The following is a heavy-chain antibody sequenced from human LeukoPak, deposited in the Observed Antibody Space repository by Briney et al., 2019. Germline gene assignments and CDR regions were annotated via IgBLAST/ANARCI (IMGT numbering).Heavy chain of an antibody. D-gene: IGHD6-13*01. CDR3: AKDLGIAAAGTPYFDY. V-gene: IGHV3-30*18. CDR2: ISYDGSNK. J-gene: IGHJ4*02. Sequence: GRSLRLSCAASGFTFSSYGMHWVRQAPGKGLEWVAVISYDGSNKYYADSVKGRFTISRDNSKNTLYLQMNSLRAEDTAVYYCAKDLGIAAAGTPYFDYWGQGTLVTVSS. CDR1: GFTFSSYG.